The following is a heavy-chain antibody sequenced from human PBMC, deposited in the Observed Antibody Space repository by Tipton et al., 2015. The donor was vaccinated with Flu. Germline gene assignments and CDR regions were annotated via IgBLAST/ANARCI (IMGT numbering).Heavy chain of an antibody. CDR2: TYYRSEWYD. CDR3: AREPKSSSWWPNDAFDI. D-gene: IGHD6-13*01. CDR1: GDSVSSNGAA. V-gene: IGHV6-1*01. Sequence: GLVKPSQTLSLTCAISGDSVSSNGAAWNWIRQSPSRGLEWLGKTYYRSEWYDDYAVSVKSRITIIPDTSKNHFSLHLSSLTTEDTAVYFCAREPKSSSWWPNDAFDIWGQGTMVAVSS. J-gene: IGHJ3*02.